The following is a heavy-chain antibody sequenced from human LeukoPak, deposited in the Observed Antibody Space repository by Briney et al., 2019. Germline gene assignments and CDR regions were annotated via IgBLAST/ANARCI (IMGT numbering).Heavy chain of an antibody. D-gene: IGHD6-19*01. CDR2: INHSGST. Sequence: PSETLSLTCAVYGGSFSGYYWSWIRQPPGKGLEWIGEINHSGSTNYNPSLKSRVTISVDTSKNQFSLKLSSVTAADTAVYCCARNDRRWLVCIDYWGQGTLVTVSS. CDR3: ARNDRRWLVCIDY. V-gene: IGHV4-34*01. J-gene: IGHJ4*02. CDR1: GGSFSGYY.